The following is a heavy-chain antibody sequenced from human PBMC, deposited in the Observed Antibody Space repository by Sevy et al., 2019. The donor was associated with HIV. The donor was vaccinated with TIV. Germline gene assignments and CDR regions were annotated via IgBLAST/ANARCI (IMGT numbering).Heavy chain of an antibody. Sequence: SETLSLTCTVSGGSISSRSSYWGWIRQPPGKGLEWIGSIYYSGSTYSNPSLKSRLTMSVDTSKNQFSLKLSSVTAADTAXXXXXXXXXXXXXXXXXXHWFDPWGQGILVTVSS. J-gene: IGHJ5*02. CDR2: IYYSGST. CDR1: GGSISSRSSY. CDR3: XXXXXXXXXXXXXXHWFDP. V-gene: IGHV4-39*01.